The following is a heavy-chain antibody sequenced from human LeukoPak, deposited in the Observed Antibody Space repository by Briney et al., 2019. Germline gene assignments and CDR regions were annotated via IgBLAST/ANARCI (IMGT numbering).Heavy chain of an antibody. D-gene: IGHD2-2*03. J-gene: IGHJ5*02. Sequence: GGSLRLSCAASGISFSRYAMHWVRQAPGKGLEWVAVISYDGSTEYYADSVKGRFTISRDNSKNTLYVQMNSLRVDDTAVYYCVRAGYCGSASCRGWFDPWGQGTLVTVSS. CDR1: GISFSRYA. CDR3: VRAGYCGSASCRGWFDP. V-gene: IGHV3-30*04. CDR2: ISYDGSTE.